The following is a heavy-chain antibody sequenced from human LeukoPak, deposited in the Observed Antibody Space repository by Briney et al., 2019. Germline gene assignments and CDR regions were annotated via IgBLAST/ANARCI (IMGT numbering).Heavy chain of an antibody. Sequence: GGSLRLSCAASGFTFSNYAMNWVRQAPGKGLEWVSAISGSGGSTYYADSVKGRFTISRGNSKNTLYLQMNSLRAEDTAVYYCAKGRVTVVITGIDYLGQGTLVTVSS. CDR2: ISGSGGST. CDR3: AKGRVTVVITGIDY. J-gene: IGHJ4*02. CDR1: GFTFSNYA. V-gene: IGHV3-23*01. D-gene: IGHD3-22*01.